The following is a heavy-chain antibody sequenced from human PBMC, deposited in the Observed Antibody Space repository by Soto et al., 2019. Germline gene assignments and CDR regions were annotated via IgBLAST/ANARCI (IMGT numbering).Heavy chain of an antibody. CDR1: GGSISSSSYY. V-gene: IGHV4-39*01. CDR2: IYYSGST. D-gene: IGHD3-10*02. CDR3: ARRHVRGVIITPGYYYYMDV. Sequence: QLLESGPGLVKPSETRSLTCTVSGGSISSSSYYWGWIRQPPGKGLEWIGSIYYSGSTYYNPSLKSRVTISVDTSKNQFSLKLSSVTAADTAVYYCARRHVRGVIITPGYYYYMDVWGKGTTVTVSS. J-gene: IGHJ6*03.